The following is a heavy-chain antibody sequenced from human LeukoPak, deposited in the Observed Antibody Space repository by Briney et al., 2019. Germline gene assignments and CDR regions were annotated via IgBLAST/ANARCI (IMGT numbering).Heavy chain of an antibody. D-gene: IGHD3-22*01. J-gene: IGHJ5*02. CDR3: AKAIYVSYDSSGYWA. Sequence: PGGSLRLSCAASGFTFSGYGMRWVRQAPGKGLEWVAVISYDGSTKYYADSVTGRLTISRDNSKNPLYLQMNSLRAEDTAVYYCAKAIYVSYDSSGYWAWGQGTLVTVSS. CDR1: GFTFSGYG. CDR2: ISYDGSTK. V-gene: IGHV3-30*18.